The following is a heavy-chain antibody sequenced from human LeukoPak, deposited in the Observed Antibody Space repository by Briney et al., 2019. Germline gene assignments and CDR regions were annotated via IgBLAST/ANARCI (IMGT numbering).Heavy chain of an antibody. V-gene: IGHV4-34*01. CDR3: ARGPRHIVVVTGFYYYYYMDV. D-gene: IGHD2-21*02. CDR2: INHSGST. J-gene: IGHJ6*03. Sequence: PSETLSLTCAVYGGSFSGYYWSWIRQPPGKGLEWIGEINHSGSTNYNPSLKSRVTISVDTSKNQFSLKLSSVTAADTAVYCCARGPRHIVVVTGFYYYYYMDVWGKGTTVTVSS. CDR1: GGSFSGYY.